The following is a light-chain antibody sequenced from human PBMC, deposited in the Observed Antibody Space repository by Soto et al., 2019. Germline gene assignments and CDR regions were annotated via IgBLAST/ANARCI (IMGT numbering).Light chain of an antibody. CDR1: SSDVGGYKF. V-gene: IGLV2-11*01. J-gene: IGLJ3*02. CDR3: CSYAGAYTWM. CDR2: DVT. Sequence: QSALTQPASVSASPGQSITISCTGTSSDVGGYKFVSWYQHHPGKAPKLMIYDVTRRPSGVPDRFSGSKSGNTASLTISGLQAEDEADYYCCSYAGAYTWMFGGGTQLTVL.